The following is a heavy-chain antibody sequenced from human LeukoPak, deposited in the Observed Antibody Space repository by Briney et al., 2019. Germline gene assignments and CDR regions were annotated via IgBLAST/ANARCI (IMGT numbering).Heavy chain of an antibody. V-gene: IGHV3-30*02. CDR1: GFTFSSYG. J-gene: IGHJ4*02. CDR3: AKGIATSGTSPPFDY. D-gene: IGHD6-13*01. CDR2: IRYDGSNK. Sequence: GGSLRLSCAASGFTFSSYGMHWVRQAPGKGLEWVALIRYDGSNKYYADSVKGRFTISRDNSKNTLYLQMNSLRAEDTAVYYCAKGIATSGTSPPFDYWGQGTLVTVSS.